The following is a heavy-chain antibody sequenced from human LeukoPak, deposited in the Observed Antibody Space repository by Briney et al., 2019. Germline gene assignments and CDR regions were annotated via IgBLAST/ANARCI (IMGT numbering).Heavy chain of an antibody. CDR1: GGSISSGGYY. J-gene: IGHJ3*02. CDR3: ARGGAMIDI. D-gene: IGHD3-22*01. Sequence: SQTLSLTCTVSGGSISSGGYYWSWIRQPPGKGLEWTGYIYHSGSTYYNPSLKSRVTISVDRSKNQFSLKLSSVTAADTAVYYCARGGAMIDIWGQGTMVTVSS. V-gene: IGHV4-30-2*01. CDR2: IYHSGST.